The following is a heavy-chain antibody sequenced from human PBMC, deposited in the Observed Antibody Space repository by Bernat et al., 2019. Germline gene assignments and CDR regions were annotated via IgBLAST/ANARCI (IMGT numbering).Heavy chain of an antibody. CDR2: FIPILALT. CDR1: GHTFTSYS. Sequence: QVQLVQSGAEVKKPGSSVKVSCKASGHTFTSYSISWVRQAPGQGLEWMGRFIPILALTNYAQKFQGSVTITADTSTSTVYMELSSLRSEDTAVYYCARTNVVPVPAALSYFDYWGQGPLVPVSS. V-gene: IGHV1-69*02. CDR3: ARTNVVPVPAALSYFDY. J-gene: IGHJ4*02. D-gene: IGHD2-2*01.